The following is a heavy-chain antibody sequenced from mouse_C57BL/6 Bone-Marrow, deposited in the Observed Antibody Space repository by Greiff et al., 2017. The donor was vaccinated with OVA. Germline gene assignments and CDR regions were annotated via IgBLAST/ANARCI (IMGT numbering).Heavy chain of an antibody. CDR1: GFNIKDDY. CDR3: TTRYYYGSSYERVDY. J-gene: IGHJ2*01. Sequence: EVQLQQSGAELVRPGASVKLSCTASGFNIKDDYMHWVKQRPEQGLEWIGWIDPENGDTEYASKFQGKATITADTSSNTAYLQLSSLTSEDTAVYYCTTRYYYGSSYERVDYWGQGTTLTVSS. D-gene: IGHD1-1*01. CDR2: IDPENGDT. V-gene: IGHV14-4*01.